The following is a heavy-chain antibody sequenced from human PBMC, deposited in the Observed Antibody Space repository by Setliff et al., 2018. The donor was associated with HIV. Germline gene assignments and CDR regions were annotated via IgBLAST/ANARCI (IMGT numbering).Heavy chain of an antibody. D-gene: IGHD1-26*01. CDR1: GDSISSGGYY. CDR2: IYYSGST. V-gene: IGHV4-61*08. Sequence: PSETLSLTCTVSGDSISSGGYYWSWIRQHPGKGLEWIGYIYYSGSTNYNPSLKSRVTISVDTSKNQFSLKLSSVNAADTAVYYCARGLVGVSRTGLAYWGQGILVTVSS. J-gene: IGHJ4*02. CDR3: ARGLVGVSRTGLAY.